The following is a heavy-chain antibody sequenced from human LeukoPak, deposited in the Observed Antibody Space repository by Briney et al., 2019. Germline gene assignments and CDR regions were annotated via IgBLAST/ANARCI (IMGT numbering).Heavy chain of an antibody. J-gene: IGHJ5*02. CDR1: GGTFSSYA. V-gene: IGHV1-69*04. CDR2: IIPILGIA. CDR3: ARGLGYCSSTSCYDNWFDP. D-gene: IGHD2-2*01. Sequence: GASVKVSCKASGGTFSSYAISWVRQSPGQGLEWMGRIIPILGIANYAQKFQGRVTITADKSTSTAYMELSSLRSEDTAVYYCARGLGYCSSTSCYDNWFDPWGQGTLVTVSS.